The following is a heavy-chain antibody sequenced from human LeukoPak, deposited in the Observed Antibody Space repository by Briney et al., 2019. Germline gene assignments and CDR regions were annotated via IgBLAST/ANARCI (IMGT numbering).Heavy chain of an antibody. CDR2: MNPNSGNT. J-gene: IGHJ6*03. CDR3: ARGKVVPAGIYYYYMDV. V-gene: IGHV1-8*03. CDR1: GYTFTSYD. D-gene: IGHD2-2*02. Sequence: ASVKVSCKASGYTFTSYDINWVRQATGQGLEWMGWMNPNSGNTGYAQKFQGRVTINRNTSISTAYMELSSLRSEDTAVYYCARGKVVPAGIYYYYMDVWGKGTTVTVSS.